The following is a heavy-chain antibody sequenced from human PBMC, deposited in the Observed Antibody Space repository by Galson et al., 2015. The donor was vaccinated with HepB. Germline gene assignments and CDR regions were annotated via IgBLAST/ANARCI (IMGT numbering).Heavy chain of an antibody. J-gene: IGHJ6*02. CDR1: GDSVSSNSAA. CDR2: TYYRSKWFN. D-gene: IGHD1-7*01. V-gene: IGHV6-1*01. CDR3: VREGISITGTTSGVDV. Sequence: CAISGDSVSSNSAAWNWIRQSPSRGLEWLGRTYYRSKWFNDYAVSVKGRITINPDTSKNQFSLQLNSVTPEDTALYYCVREGISITGTTSGVDVWGQGTTVTVSS.